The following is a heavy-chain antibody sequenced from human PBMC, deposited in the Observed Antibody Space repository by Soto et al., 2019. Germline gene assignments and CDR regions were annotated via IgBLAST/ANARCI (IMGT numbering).Heavy chain of an antibody. V-gene: IGHV4-59*01. Sequence: SETLSLTCTVSGGSISSYYWSWIRQPPGKGLEWIGYIYYSGSTNYNPSLKSRVTISVDTSKNQFSLKLSSVTAADTAVYYCARDDPPYDLLSGPMKVWGQGTLVTVSS. D-gene: IGHD3-3*01. CDR2: IYYSGST. CDR3: ARDDPPYDLLSGPMKV. J-gene: IGHJ4*02. CDR1: GGSISSYY.